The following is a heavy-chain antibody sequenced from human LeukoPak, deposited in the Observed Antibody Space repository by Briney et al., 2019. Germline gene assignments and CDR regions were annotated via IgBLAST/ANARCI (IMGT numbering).Heavy chain of an antibody. CDR3: AKDGYGSGGRWFDP. Sequence: GGSLRLSCEVSGFTFSTFGMNWLRQAPGKGLEWVSSFRGDGGSTYYAESVKGRFAISRDNSKNTVYLQMNNLRVEDTAIYYCAKDGYGSGGRWFDPWGQGTLVTVSS. J-gene: IGHJ5*02. CDR1: GFTFSTFG. V-gene: IGHV3-23*01. D-gene: IGHD3-10*01. CDR2: FRGDGGST.